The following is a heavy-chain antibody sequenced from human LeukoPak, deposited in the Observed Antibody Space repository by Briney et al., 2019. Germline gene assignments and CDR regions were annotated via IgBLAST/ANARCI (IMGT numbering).Heavy chain of an antibody. J-gene: IGHJ6*03. CDR2: INHSGST. CDR3: ARLFRGDYPYYYYYYMDV. Sequence: SETLSLTCTVSGGSISSSSYYWGWIRQPPGKGLEWIGEINHSGSTNYNPSLKSRVTISVDTSKNQFSLKLSSVTAADTAVYYCARLFRGDYPYYYYYYMDVWGKGTTVTISS. CDR1: GGSISSSSYY. D-gene: IGHD4-17*01. V-gene: IGHV4-39*07.